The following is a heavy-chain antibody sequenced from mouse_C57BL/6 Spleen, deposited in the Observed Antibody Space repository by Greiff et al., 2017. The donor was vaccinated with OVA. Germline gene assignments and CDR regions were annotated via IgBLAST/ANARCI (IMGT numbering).Heavy chain of an antibody. V-gene: IGHV1-59*01. CDR2: IDPSDSYT. J-gene: IGHJ2*01. Sequence: QVQLQQPGAELVRPGTSVKLSCKASGYTFTSYWMHWVKQRPGQGLEWIGVIDPSDSYTNYNQKFKGKATLTVDTSSSTAYMQLSSLTSEDSAVYCCTRWGLRKEYYFDCGGQGTTLTVSS. D-gene: IGHD2-13*01. CDR3: TRWGLRKEYYFDC. CDR1: GYTFTSYW.